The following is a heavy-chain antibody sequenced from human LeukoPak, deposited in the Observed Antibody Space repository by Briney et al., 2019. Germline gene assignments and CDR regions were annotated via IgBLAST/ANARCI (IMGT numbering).Heavy chain of an antibody. CDR1: GYTFTTYD. V-gene: IGHV1-8*01. CDR2: MNPNNGNT. CDR3: ARDRPYGDYDY. J-gene: IGHJ4*02. Sequence: ASVKVSCKASGYTFTTYDINWVRQAPGQGLEWMAWMNPNNGNTGYEKKFQGRITMTRNTSISTAYMELSSLRSEDTAVYYCARDRPYGDYDYWGQGTLVTVSS. D-gene: IGHD4-17*01.